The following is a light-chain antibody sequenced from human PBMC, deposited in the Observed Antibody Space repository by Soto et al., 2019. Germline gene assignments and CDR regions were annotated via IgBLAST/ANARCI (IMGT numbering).Light chain of an antibody. CDR3: QQYNDYLWT. J-gene: IGKJ1*01. CDR2: KAS. V-gene: IGKV1-5*03. Sequence: DIQMTQSPSTLSASVGDRVIIICRASQSINSWLAWYQQKPGKAPKLLIYKASSLESGVPSRFSGSGSGTEFTLTISSLQPDDFATYYCQQYNDYLWTFGQGTTGDIK. CDR1: QSINSW.